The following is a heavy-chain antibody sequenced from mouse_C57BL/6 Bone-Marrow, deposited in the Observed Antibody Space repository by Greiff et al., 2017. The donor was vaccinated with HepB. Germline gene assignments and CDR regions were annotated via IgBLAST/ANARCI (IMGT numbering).Heavy chain of an antibody. Sequence: QVHVKQSGPGLVQPSQSLSITCTVSGFSLTSYGVHWVRQSPGKGLEWLGVIWSGGSTDYNAAFISRLSISKDNSKSQVFFKMNSLQADDTAIYYCARIYYYGSSYYYYAMDYWGQGTSVTVSS. D-gene: IGHD1-1*01. V-gene: IGHV2-2*01. J-gene: IGHJ4*01. CDR3: ARIYYYGSSYYYYAMDY. CDR2: IWSGGST. CDR1: GFSLTSYG.